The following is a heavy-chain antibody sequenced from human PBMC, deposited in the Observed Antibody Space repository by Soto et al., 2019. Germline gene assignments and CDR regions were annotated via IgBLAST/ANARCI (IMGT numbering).Heavy chain of an antibody. CDR1: GGSISSSSYY. CDR2: IYYSGST. Sequence: QLQLQESGPGLVKPSETLSLTCTVSGGSISSSSYYWGWIRQPPGKGLEWIGSIYYSGSTYYNPSLKSRVTISVDTSKNQFSLKLSSVTAADTAVYYCARHGIVVVVAGLRYFDYWGQGTLVTVSS. V-gene: IGHV4-39*01. D-gene: IGHD2-15*01. CDR3: ARHGIVVVVAGLRYFDY. J-gene: IGHJ4*02.